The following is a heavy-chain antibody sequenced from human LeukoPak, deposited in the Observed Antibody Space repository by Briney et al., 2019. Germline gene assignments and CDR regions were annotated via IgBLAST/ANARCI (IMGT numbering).Heavy chain of an antibody. CDR1: GFTFSSYA. Sequence: PGRSLRLSCAASGFTFSSYAMHWVRQAPGKGLEWVAVISYDGSNKYYADSVKGRFTISRDNSKNTLYLQMNSLRAEDTAVYYCARDLPDYGDYRHPPLDYWGQGTLVTVSS. J-gene: IGHJ4*02. CDR3: ARDLPDYGDYRHPPLDY. D-gene: IGHD4-17*01. V-gene: IGHV3-30-3*01. CDR2: ISYDGSNK.